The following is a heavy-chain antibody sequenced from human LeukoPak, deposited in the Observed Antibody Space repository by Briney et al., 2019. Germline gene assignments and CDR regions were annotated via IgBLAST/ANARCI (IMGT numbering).Heavy chain of an antibody. D-gene: IGHD3-16*01. CDR3: GGAKFYYYGMDV. J-gene: IGHJ6*02. V-gene: IGHV3-23*01. CDR1: GFSFSTYS. Sequence: GGSLRLSCAASGFSFSTYSMNWVRQAPGKGLEWVSTISGSGDNTHYADSVQGRLTISRDNTKSTLYLQMNSLRAEDTAVYYCGGAKFYYYGMDVWGLGTTVIVYS. CDR2: ISGSGDNT.